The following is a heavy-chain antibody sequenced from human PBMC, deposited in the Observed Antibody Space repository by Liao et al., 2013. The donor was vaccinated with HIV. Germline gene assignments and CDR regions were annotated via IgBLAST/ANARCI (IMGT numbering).Heavy chain of an antibody. V-gene: IGHV4-39*07. Sequence: QVQLHQWGAGLLKPSETLSLTCTVSGVSISSSSYYWGWIRQPPGKGLEWIGSIYYGGGTYYNPSLKSRVTISVDTSKNQFSLKLSSVTAADTAVYYCARAPAVLRFLEWRAGAFNIWGQGTMVTVSS. J-gene: IGHJ3*02. CDR2: IYYGGGT. CDR1: GVSISSSSYY. D-gene: IGHD3-3*01. CDR3: ARAPAVLRFLEWRAGAFNI.